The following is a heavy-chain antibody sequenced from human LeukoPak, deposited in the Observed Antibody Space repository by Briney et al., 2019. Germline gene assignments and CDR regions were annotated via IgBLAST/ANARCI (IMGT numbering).Heavy chain of an antibody. V-gene: IGHV4-39*01. Sequence: SETLSLTCTVSGGSISSSNYYWGWIRQPPGKGLEWIGSIYYSGSTYYNPSLKSRVTISADTSENHFSLKLSSVTAADTAVYYCARHRKDCSGGSCYSNWFDPWGQGTLVTVSS. CDR1: GGSISSSNYY. CDR2: IYYSGST. J-gene: IGHJ5*02. D-gene: IGHD2-15*01. CDR3: ARHRKDCSGGSCYSNWFDP.